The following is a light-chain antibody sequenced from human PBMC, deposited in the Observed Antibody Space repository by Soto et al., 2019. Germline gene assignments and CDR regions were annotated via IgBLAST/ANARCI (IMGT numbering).Light chain of an antibody. Sequence: QSVLTQPPSASGTPGQSVTSSCSGSSSNIGSNTVNWYQQLPGTAPKLVIYTNNQRPSGVPDRFSGSKSGTSASLAISGLQYEDEADYYCAAWDDSPNGLGVFGGGTKVTVL. CDR3: AAWDDSPNGLGV. V-gene: IGLV1-44*01. CDR1: SSNIGSNT. CDR2: TNN. J-gene: IGLJ3*02.